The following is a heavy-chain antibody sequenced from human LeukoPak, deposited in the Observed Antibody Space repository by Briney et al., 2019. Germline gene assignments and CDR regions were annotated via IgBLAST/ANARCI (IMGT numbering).Heavy chain of an antibody. V-gene: IGHV4-34*01. CDR1: GGSFSGYY. CDR2: INHSGST. Sequence: SETLSLTCAVYGGSFSGYYWSWIRQPPGKGLEWIGEINHSGSTNYNPSLKSRVTISVDTSKNQFSLKLSSVTAADTAVYYCARGRVVVVVEYYYYGMDVWGQGTTVTVSS. D-gene: IGHD2-15*01. J-gene: IGHJ6*02. CDR3: ARGRVVVVVEYYYYGMDV.